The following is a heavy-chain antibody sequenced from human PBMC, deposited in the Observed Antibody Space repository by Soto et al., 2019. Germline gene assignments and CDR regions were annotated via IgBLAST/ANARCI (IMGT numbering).Heavy chain of an antibody. V-gene: IGHV4-34*01. J-gene: IGHJ5*02. Sequence: TLSLTCGVNGGSFRNYSYNWIRQAPGKGLEWIGEIKHRGTFNYNPSLKSRVTLSIDTSRNQFSLMLKSVTAADTAVYYCAIGGGFIIGRMAWFDPWGQGTLVTVSS. CDR2: IKHRGTF. CDR3: AIGGGFIIGRMAWFDP. CDR1: GGSFRNYS. D-gene: IGHD2-15*01.